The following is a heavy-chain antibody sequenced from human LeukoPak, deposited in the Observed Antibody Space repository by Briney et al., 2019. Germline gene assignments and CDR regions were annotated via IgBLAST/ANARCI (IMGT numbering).Heavy chain of an antibody. D-gene: IGHD4/OR15-4a*01. V-gene: IGHV3-30-3*01. CDR1: GSTFSSIP. CDR2: ISYDGNNK. CDR3: AKVPTVLTYYFHY. Sequence: PGGSLRLSCAASGSTFSSIPVHWVRQAPGKGLEWVAVISYDGNNKYYADSVKGRFTISRDNSKNTLYLQMSSLRPEDTAVYYCAKVPTVLTYYFHYWGQGTLVTVSS. J-gene: IGHJ4*02.